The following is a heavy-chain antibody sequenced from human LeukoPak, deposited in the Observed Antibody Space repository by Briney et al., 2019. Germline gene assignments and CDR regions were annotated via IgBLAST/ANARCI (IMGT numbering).Heavy chain of an antibody. CDR1: GFTFSSYA. CDR3: AREGRDIVVVPDAFDI. D-gene: IGHD2-2*01. J-gene: IGHJ3*02. V-gene: IGHV3-30-3*01. Sequence: PGGSLRLSCAASGFTFSSYAMHWVRQAPGKGLEWVAVISYDGSNKYYADSVKGRFTISRDNSKNTLYLQMNSLRAEDTAVYYCAREGRDIVVVPDAFDIWGQGTMVTVSS. CDR2: ISYDGSNK.